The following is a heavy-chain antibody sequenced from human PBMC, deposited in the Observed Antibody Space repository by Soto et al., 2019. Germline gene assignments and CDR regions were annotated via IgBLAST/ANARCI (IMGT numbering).Heavy chain of an antibody. CDR3: ARDPYYYGSGSYDAFDI. D-gene: IGHD3-10*01. J-gene: IGHJ3*02. Sequence: GGSLRLSCAASGFTFSSYAMHWVRQAPDKGLEWVAVISYDGSNKYYADSVKGRFTISRDNSKNTLYLQMNSLRAEDTAVYYCARDPYYYGSGSYDAFDIWGQGTMVTVSS. CDR2: ISYDGSNK. CDR1: GFTFSSYA. V-gene: IGHV3-30-3*01.